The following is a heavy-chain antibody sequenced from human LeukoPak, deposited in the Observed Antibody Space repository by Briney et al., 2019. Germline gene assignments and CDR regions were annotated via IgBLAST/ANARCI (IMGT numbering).Heavy chain of an antibody. V-gene: IGHV3-23*01. CDR2: ISGSGGST. J-gene: IGHJ4*02. Sequence: QPGGSLRLSCAASGFTFSSYAMSWVRQAPGKGLEWVSAISGSGGSTYYADSVKGRFTTSRDNSKNTLYLQMNSLRAEDTAVYYCAKGATVLRFLEWLLGGSYFDYWGQGTLVTVSS. CDR1: GFTFSSYA. D-gene: IGHD3-3*01. CDR3: AKGATVLRFLEWLLGGSYFDY.